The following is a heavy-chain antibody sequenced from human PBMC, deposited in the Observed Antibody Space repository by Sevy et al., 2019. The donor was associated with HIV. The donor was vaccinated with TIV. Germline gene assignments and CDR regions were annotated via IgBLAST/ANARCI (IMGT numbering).Heavy chain of an antibody. V-gene: IGHV4-34*01. Sequence: SETLSLTCAVYGGSFSDYSWNWIRQPPGKGLECIGEINHSGNTNYNPSLKSRVTISIDVSKNEVSLKVTSVTAADTAVYYCAGSRGTRVTMMVVVVTGYFYYWGQGTPVTVSS. CDR2: INHSGNT. CDR1: GGSFSDYS. J-gene: IGHJ4*02. D-gene: IGHD3-22*01. CDR3: AGSRGTRVTMMVVVVTGYFYY.